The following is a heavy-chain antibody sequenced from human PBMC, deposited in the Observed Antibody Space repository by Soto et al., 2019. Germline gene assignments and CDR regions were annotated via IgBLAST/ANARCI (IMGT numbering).Heavy chain of an antibody. J-gene: IGHJ3*02. CDR2: ISAYNGNT. CDR3: ASDPGYVDERHAFAI. Sequence: ASVKVSCKASGYTFTSYGISWVRQAPGQGLEWMGWISAYNGNTNYAQKLQGRVTMTTDTSTSTAYMELRSLRSDDTAVYYCASDPGYVDERHAFAIWGQGSMVIVSS. CDR1: GYTFTSYG. D-gene: IGHD5-12*01. V-gene: IGHV1-18*01.